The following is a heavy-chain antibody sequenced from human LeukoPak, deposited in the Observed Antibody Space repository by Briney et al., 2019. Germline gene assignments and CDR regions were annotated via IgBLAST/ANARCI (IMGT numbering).Heavy chain of an antibody. CDR2: ISYDGSNK. V-gene: IGHV3-30-3*01. Sequence: GGSLRLSCAASGFTLSSYAMHWVRQAPGKGLEWVAVISYDGSNKYYADSVKGRFTISRDNSKNTLYLQMSSLRAEDTAVYYCARLDYYYGMDVWGQGTTVTVSS. J-gene: IGHJ6*02. CDR1: GFTLSSYA. CDR3: ARLDYYYGMDV.